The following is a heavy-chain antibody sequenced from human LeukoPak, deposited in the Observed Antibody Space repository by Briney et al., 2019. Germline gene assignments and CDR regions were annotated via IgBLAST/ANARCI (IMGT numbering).Heavy chain of an antibody. CDR2: ISRTSSYI. V-gene: IGHV3-21*04. J-gene: IGHJ2*01. D-gene: IGHD1-26*01. CDR1: GFTFSTYG. Sequence: GGSLRLSCAASGFTFSTYGMNWVRQAPGKGLEWVSSISRTSSYIYYADSVKGRFTISRDNSKNTLYPQMNSLRAEDTAVYYCAREKLGYWYFDLWGRGTLVTVSS. CDR3: AREKLGYWYFDL.